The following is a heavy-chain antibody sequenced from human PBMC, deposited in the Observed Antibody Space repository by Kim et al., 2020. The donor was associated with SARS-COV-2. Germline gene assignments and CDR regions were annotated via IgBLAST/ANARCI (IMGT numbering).Heavy chain of an antibody. J-gene: IGHJ4*01. D-gene: IGHD3-22*01. CDR2: IKEDGRVQ. CDR3: ARTIIVKIGATDYPDY. V-gene: IGHV3-7*03. Sequence: GGSLRLSCAASGFTFTRYWMNWVRQAPGEGLEWVANIKEDGRVQYYGDSVKGRFTISRDNAKNSLYLQMDSLRAEDTALYYCARTIIVKIGATDYPDYWG. CDR1: GFTFTRYW.